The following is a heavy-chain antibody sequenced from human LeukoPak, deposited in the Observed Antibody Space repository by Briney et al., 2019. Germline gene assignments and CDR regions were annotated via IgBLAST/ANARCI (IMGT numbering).Heavy chain of an antibody. CDR3: ATDHYYDSSGYYFRAFDI. CDR1: GFTFSSYG. J-gene: IGHJ3*02. CDR2: ISSSSSTI. Sequence: PGRSLRLSCAASGFTFSSYGFHWVRQAPGKGLEWVSYISSSSSTIYYADSVKGRFTISRDNAKNSLYLQMNSLRDEDTAVYYCATDHYYDSSGYYFRAFDIWGQGTMVTVSS. D-gene: IGHD3-22*01. V-gene: IGHV3-48*02.